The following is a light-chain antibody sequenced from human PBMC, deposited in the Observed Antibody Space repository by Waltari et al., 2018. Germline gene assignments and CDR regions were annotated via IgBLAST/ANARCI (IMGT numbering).Light chain of an antibody. J-gene: IGKJ4*01. CDR2: DAS. CDR3: QQFNSYVLT. V-gene: IGKV1-13*02. Sequence: AIQLTQSPSSLSASVGDRVTITCRASQGISSALAWYQQKPGKAPKLLIYDASSLESGIPSRFSGSGSGTDFTLTISSLQSEDFATYYCQQFNSYVLTFGGGTKVEIK. CDR1: QGISSA.